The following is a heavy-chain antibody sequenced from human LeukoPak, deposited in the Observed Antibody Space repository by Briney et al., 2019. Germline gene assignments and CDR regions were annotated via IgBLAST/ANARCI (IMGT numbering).Heavy chain of an antibody. Sequence: GSLRLSCSASGFTFSSYAMSWVRQAPGKGLEWVSAISGSGGSTYYADSVKGRFTISRDNSKNTLYLQMNSLRAEDTAVYYCAKSAYYDFWSGYPNFDYWGQGTLVTVSS. CDR3: AKSAYYDFWSGYPNFDY. CDR1: GFTFSSYA. D-gene: IGHD3-3*01. CDR2: ISGSGGST. J-gene: IGHJ4*02. V-gene: IGHV3-23*01.